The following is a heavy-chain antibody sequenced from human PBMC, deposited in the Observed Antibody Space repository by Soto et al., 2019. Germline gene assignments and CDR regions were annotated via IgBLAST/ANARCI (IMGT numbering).Heavy chain of an antibody. CDR2: ISSSGSTI. J-gene: IGHJ3*02. D-gene: IGHD6-25*01. V-gene: IGHV3-11*01. CDR1: GFTFSDYY. Sequence: GGSLRLSCAASGFTFSDYYMSWTRQAPGKGLEWVSYISSSGSTIYYADSVKGRFTISRDNAKNSLYLQMNSLRAEDTAVYYCARVRLLNAFDIWGQGTMVTVSS. CDR3: ARVRLLNAFDI.